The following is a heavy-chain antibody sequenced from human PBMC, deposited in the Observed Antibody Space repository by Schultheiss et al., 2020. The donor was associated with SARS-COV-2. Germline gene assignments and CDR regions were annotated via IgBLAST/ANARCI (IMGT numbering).Heavy chain of an antibody. V-gene: IGHV4-59*08. D-gene: IGHD3-3*01. CDR2: FCYTGSA. CDR1: GGSFSDYY. CDR3: ARHYLRFLEWPPHSPFDY. Sequence: SQTLSLTCTVYGGSFSDYYWSWIRQPPGKGLEWLGYFCYTGSATYNPSLKSRVTISVDTSKNQFSLKLSSVTAADTAVYYCARHYLRFLEWPPHSPFDYWGQGTLVTVSS. J-gene: IGHJ4*02.